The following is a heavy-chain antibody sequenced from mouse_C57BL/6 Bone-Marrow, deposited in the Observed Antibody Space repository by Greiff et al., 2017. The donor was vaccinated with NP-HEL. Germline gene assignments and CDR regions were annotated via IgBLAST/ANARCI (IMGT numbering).Heavy chain of an antibody. D-gene: IGHD2-10*02. V-gene: IGHV3-6*01. Sequence: DVKLQESGPGLVKPSQSLSLTCSVTGYSITSGYYWNWIRRFPGNKLEWVGSISYAGSNNYSPSLKNRISITRDTSKNQFFLKLDSVTAEDTATYYCARAYGNYLDYWGQGTTLTVSS. CDR2: ISYAGSN. J-gene: IGHJ2*01. CDR3: ARAYGNYLDY. CDR1: GYSITSGYY.